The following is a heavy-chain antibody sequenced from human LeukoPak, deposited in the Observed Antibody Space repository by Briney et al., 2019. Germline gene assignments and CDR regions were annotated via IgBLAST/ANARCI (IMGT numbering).Heavy chain of an antibody. CDR3: ARGGLRWHDAFDI. D-gene: IGHD4-23*01. V-gene: IGHV4-34*01. J-gene: IGHJ3*02. CDR1: GGSFSGYY. CDR2: INHSGST. Sequence: SETLSLTCAVYGGSFSGYYWSWIRQPPGKGLEWIGEINHSGSTNYNPSLKSRVTISVDTSKNQFSLKLSSVTAADTAVYYCARGGLRWHDAFDIWGQGTMVTVSS.